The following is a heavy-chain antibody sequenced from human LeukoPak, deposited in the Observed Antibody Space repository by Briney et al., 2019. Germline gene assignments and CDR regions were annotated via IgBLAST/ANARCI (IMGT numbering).Heavy chain of an antibody. CDR2: ISSSSSTI. D-gene: IGHD4/OR15-4a*01. Sequence: GGSLRLSCVDSGFSFTSSSMNWVRQAPGKGLEWVSYISSSSSTIYYADSVKGRFTISRDNAKNSLYLQMNSLRAEDTAVYYCASMGLTRAGDWGQGTLVTVSS. CDR3: ASMGLTRAGD. V-gene: IGHV3-48*01. CDR1: GFSFTSSS. J-gene: IGHJ4*02.